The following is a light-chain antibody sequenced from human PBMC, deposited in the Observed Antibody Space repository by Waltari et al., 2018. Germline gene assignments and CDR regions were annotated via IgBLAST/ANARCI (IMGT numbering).Light chain of an antibody. CDR1: QGISSY. V-gene: IGKV1-8*01. CDR3: QQYYIYPWT. CDR2: AAS. Sequence: AIQITQSPSSLSASTGDRVTITCRASQGISSYLAWYQQKPGKAPKLLIYAASTLQSGVPSRFSGSGSGTDFTLTISCLQSEDFATYYCQQYYIYPWTFGQGTKVEIK. J-gene: IGKJ1*01.